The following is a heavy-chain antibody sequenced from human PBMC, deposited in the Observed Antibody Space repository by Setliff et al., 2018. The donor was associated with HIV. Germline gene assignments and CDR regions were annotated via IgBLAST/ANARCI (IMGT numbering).Heavy chain of an antibody. CDR3: ARAGGYCGSTSCPYYFDY. D-gene: IGHD2-2*01. J-gene: IGHJ4*02. V-gene: IGHV1-8*02. CDR1: GYTFTSHD. Sequence: ASVKVSCKASGYTFTSHDINWVLQATGQGLEWMGWMNPNSANTGYAQKFQGRVTMTRNTSISTAYMELSSLRSEDTAVYYCARAGGYCGSTSCPYYFDYWGQGTLVTVSS. CDR2: MNPNSANT.